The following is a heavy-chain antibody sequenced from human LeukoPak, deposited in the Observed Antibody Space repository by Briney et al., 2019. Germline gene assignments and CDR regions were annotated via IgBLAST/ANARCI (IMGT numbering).Heavy chain of an antibody. CDR3: ARPYCSSTSCYLDY. CDR1: GYTLTELS. V-gene: IGHV1-24*01. Sequence: ASVKVSCKVSGYTLTELSMHWVRLAPGKGLEWMGGFDPEDGEAIYAQKFQGRVTMTEDTSTDTAYMELSSLRSEDTAVYYCARPYCSSTSCYLDYWGQGTLVTVSS. CDR2: FDPEDGEA. D-gene: IGHD2-2*01. J-gene: IGHJ4*02.